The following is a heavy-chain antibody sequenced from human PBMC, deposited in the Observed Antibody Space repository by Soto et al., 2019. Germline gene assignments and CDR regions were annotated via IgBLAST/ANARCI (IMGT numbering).Heavy chain of an antibody. CDR3: ARGASSSGFLQH. CDR2: INHSGST. CDR1: GGSFSGYY. D-gene: IGHD6-19*01. J-gene: IGHJ1*01. V-gene: IGHV4-34*01. Sequence: SSETLSLTCAVYGGSFSGYYWSWIRQPPGKGLEWIGEINHSGSTNYNPSLKSRVTISVDTSKNQFSLKLSSVTAADTAVYYCARGASSSGFLQHWGQGTLVTVSS.